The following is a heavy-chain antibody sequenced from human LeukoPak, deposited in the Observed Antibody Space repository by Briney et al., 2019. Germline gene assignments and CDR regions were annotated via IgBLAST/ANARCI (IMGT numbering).Heavy chain of an antibody. CDR1: GGSISSYY. J-gene: IGHJ4*02. D-gene: IGHD4-17*01. V-gene: IGHV4-59*12. CDR2: IYYSGST. Sequence: PSETLSLTCTVSGGSISSYYWSWIRQPPGKGLEWIGYIYYSGSTNYNPSLKSRVTISVDRSKNQFSLKLSSVTAADTAVYYCARREYGAFDYWGQGTLVTVSS. CDR3: ARREYGAFDY.